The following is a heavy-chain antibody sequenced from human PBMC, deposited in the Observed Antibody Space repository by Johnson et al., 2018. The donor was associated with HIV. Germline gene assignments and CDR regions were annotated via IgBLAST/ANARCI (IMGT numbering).Heavy chain of an antibody. V-gene: IGHV3-9*01. Sequence: VQLVESGGGVVRPGGSLRLSCAASGFTFDDYDMHWVRQAPGKGLEWVSGISWNSGSIGYADSVKGRFTISRDNAKNSLYLQMNSLRAEDTALYHCAKGPYSSGWDSGGGAFDIWGQGTMVTVSS. J-gene: IGHJ3*02. D-gene: IGHD6-19*01. CDR1: GFTFDDYD. CDR3: AKGPYSSGWDSGGGAFDI. CDR2: ISWNSGSI.